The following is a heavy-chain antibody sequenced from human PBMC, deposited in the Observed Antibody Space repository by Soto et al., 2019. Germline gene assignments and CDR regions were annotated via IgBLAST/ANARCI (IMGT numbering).Heavy chain of an antibody. CDR2: INPNSGGT. V-gene: IGHV1-2*04. Sequence: ASVKVSCKASGYTFTGYYMHWVRQAPGQGLEWMGWINPNSGGTNYAQKFQGWVTMTRDTSISTAYMELSRLRSDDTAVYYCARTPIATVTTDYYYYYGMDVWGQGTTVTV. CDR3: ARTPIATVTTDYYYYYGMDV. CDR1: GYTFTGYY. D-gene: IGHD4-4*01. J-gene: IGHJ6*02.